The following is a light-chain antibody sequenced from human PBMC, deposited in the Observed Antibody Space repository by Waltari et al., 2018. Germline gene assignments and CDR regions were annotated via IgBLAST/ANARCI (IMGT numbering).Light chain of an antibody. J-gene: IGKJ4*01. CDR1: QGISTW. Sequence: DIQMTQSPSSASASVGDRVTIPCRASQGISTWLAWYQQKSGKAPNLLTYAASTLQSGVPSRFSGSGSGTDFTLTISSLQPEDFATYFCQQSNSIPLTFGGGTKVEIK. V-gene: IGKV1-12*01. CDR3: QQSNSIPLT. CDR2: AAS.